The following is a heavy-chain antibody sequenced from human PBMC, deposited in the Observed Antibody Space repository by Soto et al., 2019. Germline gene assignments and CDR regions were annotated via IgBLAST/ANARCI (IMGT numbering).Heavy chain of an antibody. V-gene: IGHV3-23*01. CDR3: AAAQATIFGVVPPYY. CDR1: GFTFSSYA. CDR2: ISGSGGST. D-gene: IGHD3-3*01. Sequence: PGESLKISCAASGFTFSSYAMSWVRQAPGKGLEWVSAISGSGGSTYYADSVKGRFTISRDNSKNTLYLQMNSLRAEDTAVYYCAAAQATIFGVVPPYYWGQGTLVTVSS. J-gene: IGHJ4*02.